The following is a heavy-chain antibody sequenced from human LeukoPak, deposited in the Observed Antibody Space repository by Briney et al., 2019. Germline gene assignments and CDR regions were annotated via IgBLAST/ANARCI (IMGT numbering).Heavy chain of an antibody. D-gene: IGHD4-11*01. Sequence: GGSLRLSCAASGFTFSSFAMSWVRQAPGKGLEWVSIISDTSNTYYAGSVRGRFTISRDNPKSTVYLQMNNLGAEDTAVYYCTKGASNKWRGGDSWGQGTLVIVSS. V-gene: IGHV3-23*01. CDR1: GFTFSSFA. CDR2: ISDTSNT. J-gene: IGHJ4*02. CDR3: TKGASNKWRGGDS.